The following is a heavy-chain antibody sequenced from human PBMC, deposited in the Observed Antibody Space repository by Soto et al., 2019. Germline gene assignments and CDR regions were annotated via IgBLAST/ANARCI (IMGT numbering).Heavy chain of an antibody. CDR1: GFTFSSYA. D-gene: IGHD3-3*01. CDR2: ISGSGGST. Sequence: GWSLRLSCAASGFTFSSYAMSWVRQAPGKGLEWVSAISGSGGSTYYADSVKGRFTISRDNSKNTLYLQMNSLRAEDTAVYYCAKDLFPYYDFWSGYRERSYYYYGMDVWGQGTTVTVSS. V-gene: IGHV3-23*01. CDR3: AKDLFPYYDFWSGYRERSYYYYGMDV. J-gene: IGHJ6*02.